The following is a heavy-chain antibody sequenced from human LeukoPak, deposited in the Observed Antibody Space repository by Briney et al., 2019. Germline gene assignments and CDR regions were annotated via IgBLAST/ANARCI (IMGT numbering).Heavy chain of an antibody. J-gene: IGHJ4*02. V-gene: IGHV4-59*08. CDR3: ARLQMDTAMVRFDY. Sequence: SETLSLTCTVSGASLSGYHWSWIPHPPGKGLEWIGYISHSGSTRYNPSLTSRVTISLDTSKNQFSLRLSSVTAADTAVYYGARLQMDTAMVRFDYWGQGTLVTVSS. CDR1: GASLSGYH. D-gene: IGHD5-18*01. CDR2: ISHSGST.